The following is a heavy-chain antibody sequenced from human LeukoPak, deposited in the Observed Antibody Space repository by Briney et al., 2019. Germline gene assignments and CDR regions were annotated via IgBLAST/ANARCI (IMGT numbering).Heavy chain of an antibody. Sequence: SETLSLTCTVSGGSISSSSYYWGWLRQPPGKGLEWIGSIYYSGSTYYNPSLKSRVTISVDTSKNQFSLKLSSVTAADTAVYYCARRQEVVTAVNWFDPWGQGTLVTVSS. CDR1: GGSISSSSYY. D-gene: IGHD2-21*02. J-gene: IGHJ5*02. CDR2: IYYSGST. V-gene: IGHV4-39*01. CDR3: ARRQEVVTAVNWFDP.